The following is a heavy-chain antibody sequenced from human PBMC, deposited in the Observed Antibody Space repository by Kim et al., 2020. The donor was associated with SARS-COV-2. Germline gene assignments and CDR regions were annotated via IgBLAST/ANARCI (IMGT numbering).Heavy chain of an antibody. D-gene: IGHD3-16*01. CDR3: ARLWGSSEGDY. Sequence: YAQKFQGRVTMTRDTSISTAYMELSSLGSDDTAVYYCARLWGSSEGDYWGQGTLVAVSS. J-gene: IGHJ4*02. V-gene: IGHV1-2*02.